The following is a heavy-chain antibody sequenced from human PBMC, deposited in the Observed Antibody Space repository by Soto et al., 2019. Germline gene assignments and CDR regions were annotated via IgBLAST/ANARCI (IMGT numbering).Heavy chain of an antibody. D-gene: IGHD3-10*01. CDR1: GFTFSDHY. Sequence: EVPLVESGGGLVQPGGSLRLSCAASGFTFSDHYMDWVRQAPGKGLEWVGRSKNKADSYTTEYAASVKGRFTISRDGSKNSLFLQMNSLKTEYTAVYYCTVWGSGNDFGAAWGQGILVTVSS. CDR2: SKNKADSYTT. V-gene: IGHV3-72*01. CDR3: TVWGSGNDFGAA. J-gene: IGHJ4*02.